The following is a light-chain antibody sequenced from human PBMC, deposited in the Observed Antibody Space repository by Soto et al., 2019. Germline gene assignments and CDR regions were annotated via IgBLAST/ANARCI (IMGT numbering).Light chain of an antibody. J-gene: IGKJ1*01. Sequence: EIVLTQSPGTLSLSPGERATLSCRASQSVSSSYFAWYQQKPGQAPRLLIYGAASRATGIPDRFSGSGSWTDCPLTISRLEPEELAVYYWQQYGNSRWTFGQGTKVEIK. CDR1: QSVSSSY. CDR2: GAA. CDR3: QQYGNSRWT. V-gene: IGKV3-20*01.